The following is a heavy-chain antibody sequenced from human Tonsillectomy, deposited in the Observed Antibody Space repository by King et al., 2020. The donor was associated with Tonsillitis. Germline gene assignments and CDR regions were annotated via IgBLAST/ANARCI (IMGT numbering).Heavy chain of an antibody. CDR1: GCTFIDFY. Sequence: VQLVESGGGLVKPGGSLRLSCAASGCTFIDFYMSWVRLAPGKGLEWISYISMSSSYTNYADSVRGRFSISRDNAKNSLYLQMNSLRADDTAVYYCARVNFGSSGLDAFDIWGQGTMVTVSS. CDR2: ISMSSSYT. CDR3: ARVNFGSSGLDAFDI. D-gene: IGHD6-25*01. J-gene: IGHJ3*02. V-gene: IGHV3-11*05.